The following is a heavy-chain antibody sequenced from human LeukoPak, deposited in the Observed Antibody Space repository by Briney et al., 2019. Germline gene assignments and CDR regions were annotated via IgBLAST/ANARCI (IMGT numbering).Heavy chain of an antibody. CDR3: AKEVDRHFDLKY. Sequence: GGSLILSCAASGFTSGIYAMSWVRQAPGKGLEWASAFSGGGDSFYADSVKGRFTISRDTSNKILYLRMSSLRAEDTAVYYCAKEVDRHFDLKYWGQGALVTVSS. CDR1: GFTSGIYA. D-gene: IGHD3-22*01. V-gene: IGHV3-23*01. CDR2: FSGGGDS. J-gene: IGHJ4*02.